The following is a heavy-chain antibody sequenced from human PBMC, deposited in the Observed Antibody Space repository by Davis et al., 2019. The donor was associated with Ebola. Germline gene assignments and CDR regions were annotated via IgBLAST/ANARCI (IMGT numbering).Heavy chain of an antibody. J-gene: IGHJ4*02. V-gene: IGHV4-59*12. Sequence: PSETLSLTCTVSGGSISSYYWSWIRQPPGKGLEWIGYIYYSGSTNYNPSLKSRVTISVDTSKNQFSLKLSSVTAADTAVYYCARLYCSSTSCYLAPVDYWGQGTLVTVSS. CDR3: ARLYCSSTSCYLAPVDY. CDR2: IYYSGST. D-gene: IGHD2-2*01. CDR1: GGSISSYY.